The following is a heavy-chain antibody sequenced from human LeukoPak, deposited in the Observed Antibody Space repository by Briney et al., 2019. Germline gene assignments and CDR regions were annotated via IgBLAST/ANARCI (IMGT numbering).Heavy chain of an antibody. Sequence: RGSLRLSCAASGFTFSSSHMNWVRQAPGKGLEWVSSISSSSYIYYADSVKGRFTISRDNAKNSLYLQMNSLRAEDTAVYYCARDRDGCSGGSCIEYWGQGILVTVSS. V-gene: IGHV3-21*01. J-gene: IGHJ4*02. D-gene: IGHD2-15*01. CDR3: ARDRDGCSGGSCIEY. CDR1: GFTFSSSH. CDR2: ISSSSYI.